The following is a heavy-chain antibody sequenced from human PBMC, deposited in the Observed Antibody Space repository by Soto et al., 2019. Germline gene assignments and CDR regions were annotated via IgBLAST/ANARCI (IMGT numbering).Heavy chain of an antibody. CDR3: ARVGHSSDWYYFDS. J-gene: IGHJ4*02. Sequence: GASVKVSCKASGYTFIKYHINWVRQATGQGLEWMGWMNPKSGYTGYAENFQGRVTMTRNTSISTAYLELSSLRSEVTAVYYCARVGHSSDWYYFDSWGQGTLVTVSS. V-gene: IGHV1-8*01. CDR2: MNPKSGYT. CDR1: GYTFIKYH. D-gene: IGHD6-13*01.